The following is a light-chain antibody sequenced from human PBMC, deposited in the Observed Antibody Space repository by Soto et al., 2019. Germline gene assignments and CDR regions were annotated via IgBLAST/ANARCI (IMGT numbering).Light chain of an antibody. J-gene: IGLJ2*01. Sequence: QLVLTQSSSTSASLGSSVKLTCTLSSGHSSYIIAWHQQQPGKAPRYLMKVESSGSYNKGSGVPDRFSGSSSGADRYLTISNLQFEDEADYYCETWHSNTQVFGGGTKLTVL. CDR1: SGHSSYI. CDR2: VESSGSY. CDR3: ETWHSNTQV. V-gene: IGLV4-60*02.